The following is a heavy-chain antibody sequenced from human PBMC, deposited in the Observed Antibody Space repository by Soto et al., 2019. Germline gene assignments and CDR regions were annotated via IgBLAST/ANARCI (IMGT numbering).Heavy chain of an antibody. J-gene: IGHJ4*02. V-gene: IGHV4-34*01. CDR3: ASSSGIAVAGTVY. CDR1: GGSFSGYY. Sequence: PSETLSLTCADYGGSFSGYYWSWIRQPPGKGLEWIGEINHSGSTNYNPSLKSRVTISVDTSKNQFSLKLSSVTAADTAVYYCASSSGIAVAGTVYWGQGTLVTVSS. CDR2: INHSGST. D-gene: IGHD6-19*01.